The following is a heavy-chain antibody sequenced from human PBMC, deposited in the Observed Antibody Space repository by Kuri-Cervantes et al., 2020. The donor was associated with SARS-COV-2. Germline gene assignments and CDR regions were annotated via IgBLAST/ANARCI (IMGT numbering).Heavy chain of an antibody. D-gene: IGHD4-11*01. V-gene: IGHV3-21*01. CDR2: ICSSSSYI. J-gene: IGHJ5*02. CDR3: ARSFTVTDPFDP. Sequence: GESLKISCAASGFTFSSYSMNWVRQAPGKGLEWVSSICSSSSYIYYADSVKGRFTISRDNAKNSLYLQMNSLRAEDTAVYYCARSFTVTDPFDPWGQGTLVTVSS. CDR1: GFTFSSYS.